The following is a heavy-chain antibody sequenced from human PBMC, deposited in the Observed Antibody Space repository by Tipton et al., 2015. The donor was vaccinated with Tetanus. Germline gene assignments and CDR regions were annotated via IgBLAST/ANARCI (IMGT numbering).Heavy chain of an antibody. Sequence: TLSLTCTVSGDSISRGGSFWSWIRQHPEKGLEWIGFIYYDGTTSYNPSLKSRVAFSVDTSKNQFSLKMSSLTAADTAVYYCARANYDFPKKGPFDSWGQGTLVIVSS. D-gene: IGHD3-3*01. V-gene: IGHV4-31*03. CDR2: IYYDGTT. CDR1: GDSISRGGSF. CDR3: ARANYDFPKKGPFDS. J-gene: IGHJ4*02.